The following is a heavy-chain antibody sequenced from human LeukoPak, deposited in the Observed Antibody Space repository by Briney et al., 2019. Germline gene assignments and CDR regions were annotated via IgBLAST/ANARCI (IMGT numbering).Heavy chain of an antibody. J-gene: IGHJ4*02. CDR1: GYTFTSYD. CDR3: ARDAYDFWGGRAYPFDY. D-gene: IGHD3-3*01. Sequence: ASVKVSCKASGYTFTSYDINWVRQDTGQGLEWVGWMNPNRGNTGYAQKFQGRVTITRNTSLSTAYMELSSLRSEDTAVYICARDAYDFWGGRAYPFDYWGQGTLVTVSS. V-gene: IGHV1-8*03. CDR2: MNPNRGNT.